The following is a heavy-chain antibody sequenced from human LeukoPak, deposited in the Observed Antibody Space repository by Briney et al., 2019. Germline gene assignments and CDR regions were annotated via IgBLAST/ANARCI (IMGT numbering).Heavy chain of an antibody. Sequence: SETLSLTCAVSGVSLNNYYCSWIRQPPGKGLEWIGEIQQSTRSNYNPSLKSRVTISADTSKNHLFLKLTSVTAADTAVYYCARGYSRVLIDYWGQGTLVTVSS. CDR1: GVSLNNYY. CDR2: IQQSTRS. J-gene: IGHJ4*02. V-gene: IGHV4-34*01. CDR3: ARGYSRVLIDY. D-gene: IGHD4-11*01.